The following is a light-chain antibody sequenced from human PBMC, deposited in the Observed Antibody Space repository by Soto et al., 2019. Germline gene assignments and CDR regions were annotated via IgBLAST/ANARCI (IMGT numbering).Light chain of an antibody. CDR3: QQSYTAPLT. V-gene: IGKV1-39*01. J-gene: IGKJ4*01. CDR2: GAS. Sequence: DIQMTQSPSSLSASVEDRVTITCRASQSISNYLNWYQQKPGRAPKLLIYGASSLQSGVPSRFSGSVSGTDFTLTISSLLPEDFATYYCQQSYTAPLTFGGGTKVDIK. CDR1: QSISNY.